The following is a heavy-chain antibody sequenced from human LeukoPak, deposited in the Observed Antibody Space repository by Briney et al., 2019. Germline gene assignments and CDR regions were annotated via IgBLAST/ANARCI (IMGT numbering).Heavy chain of an antibody. Sequence: GGSLRLSCAASGFTFTNHWMHWVRQAPGKGLVWVSHIDSDGSSTTYGDPAKGRFTVSRDNAKNTVYLQTNSLRAEDTAVYYCTRGTAVVAGIDFWGHGTLVTVSS. CDR2: IDSDGSST. CDR1: GFTFTNHW. V-gene: IGHV3-74*03. J-gene: IGHJ4*01. CDR3: TRGTAVVAGIDF. D-gene: IGHD6-19*01.